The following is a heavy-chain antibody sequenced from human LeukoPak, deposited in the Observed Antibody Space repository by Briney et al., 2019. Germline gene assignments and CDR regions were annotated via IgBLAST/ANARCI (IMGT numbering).Heavy chain of an antibody. D-gene: IGHD3-22*01. V-gene: IGHV3-30*01. J-gene: IGHJ4*02. CDR2: ISYDGSNK. CDR3: ARAPYYDSSGYYDY. Sequence: GGSLRLSCAASGFSFGTYAMHWVRQAPGKGLDWVAVISYDGSNKNYADSVKGRFTISRDNSKNTLYLQMNSLRAEDTAVYYCARAPYYDSSGYYDYWGQGTLVTVSS. CDR1: GFSFGTYA.